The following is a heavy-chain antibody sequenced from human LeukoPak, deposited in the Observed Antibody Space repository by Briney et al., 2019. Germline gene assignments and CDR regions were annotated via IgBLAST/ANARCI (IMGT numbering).Heavy chain of an antibody. D-gene: IGHD3-22*01. J-gene: IGHJ3*02. V-gene: IGHV3-33*08. CDR3: ASGDTTGYSGDAFNI. CDR2: IWYDGSNK. CDR1: GFIFSSYT. Sequence: GGSLRLSCAASGFIFSSYTMTWVRQAPGKGLEWVAIIWYDGSNKYYADSVKGRFTISRDTSKNTLYLQMDSLRAEDTAVYYCASGDTTGYSGDAFNIWGQGTMVTVSS.